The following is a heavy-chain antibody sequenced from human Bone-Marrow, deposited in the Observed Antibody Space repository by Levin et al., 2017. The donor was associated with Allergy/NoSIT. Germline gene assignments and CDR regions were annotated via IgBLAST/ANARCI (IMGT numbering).Heavy chain of an antibody. CDR2: ISGSGGST. CDR3: AKGKNCSGGSCYSGWFDP. CDR1: GFTFSSYA. J-gene: IGHJ5*02. Sequence: GESLKISCAASGFTFSSYAMSWVRQAPGKGLEWVSAISGSGGSTYYADSVKGRFTISRDNSKNTLYLQMNSLRAEDTAVYYCAKGKNCSGGSCYSGWFDPWGQGTLVTVSS. D-gene: IGHD2-15*01. V-gene: IGHV3-23*01.